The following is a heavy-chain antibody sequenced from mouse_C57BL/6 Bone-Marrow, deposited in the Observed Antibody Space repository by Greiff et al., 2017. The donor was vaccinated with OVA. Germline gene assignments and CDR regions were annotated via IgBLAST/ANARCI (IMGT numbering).Heavy chain of an antibody. J-gene: IGHJ4*01. CDR1: GYTFTSYW. D-gene: IGHD2-4*01. V-gene: IGHV1-55*01. Sequence: VQLQQSGAELVKPGASVKMSCKASGYTFTSYWITWVKQRPGQGLEWIGDIYPGSGSTNYNEKFKSKATLTVDTSSSTAYMQLSSLTSEDSAVYYCARDSMITTTDYYAMDYWGQGTSVTVSS. CDR2: IYPGSGST. CDR3: ARDSMITTTDYYAMDY.